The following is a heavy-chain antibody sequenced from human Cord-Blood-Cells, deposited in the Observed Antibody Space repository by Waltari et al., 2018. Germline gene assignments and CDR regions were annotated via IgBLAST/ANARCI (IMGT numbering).Heavy chain of an antibody. V-gene: IGHV4-34*01. Sequence: QVQLQQWGAGLLKPSETLSLTCAVYGGSFSGYYWSWIRQPPGKGLEWIGEINHSGSTNYNPSLKSRVTISVDTSKNQFSLKLSSVTAADTAVYYCARGQLGRPGYWGQGTLVTVSS. J-gene: IGHJ4*02. D-gene: IGHD1-1*01. CDR2: INHSGST. CDR1: GGSFSGYY. CDR3: ARGQLGRPGY.